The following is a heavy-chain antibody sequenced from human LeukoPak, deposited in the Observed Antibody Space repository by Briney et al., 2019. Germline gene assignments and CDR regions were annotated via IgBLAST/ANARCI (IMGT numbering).Heavy chain of an antibody. CDR1: GFTFSRYS. V-gene: IGHV3-21*01. J-gene: IGHJ4*02. CDR3: ARLGRFLRVDYFDY. Sequence: PGGSLRLSCAASGFTFSRYSMNWVRQAPGKGLEWVSSISSSSSYIYYADSVKGRFTISRDNAKNSLYLQMNSLRAEDTAMYYCARLGRFLRVDYFDYWGQGSLVTVSS. D-gene: IGHD3-10*01. CDR2: ISSSSSYI.